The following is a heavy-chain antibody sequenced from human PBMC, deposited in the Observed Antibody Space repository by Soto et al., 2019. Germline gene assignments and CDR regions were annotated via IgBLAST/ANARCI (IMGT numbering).Heavy chain of an antibody. CDR3: ANILATRYSRDYYYGMDV. CDR1: GFTFSSYS. V-gene: IGHV3-48*02. J-gene: IGHJ6*02. Sequence: EVQLVESGGGLVQPGGSLRLSCAASGFTFSSYSMNWVRQAPGKGLEWVSYISSSSSTIYYADSVKGRFTISRDNAKNSLYLQMNSLRDEDTAVYYCANILATRYSRDYYYGMDVWGQGTTVTVSS. CDR2: ISSSSSTI. D-gene: IGHD2-15*01.